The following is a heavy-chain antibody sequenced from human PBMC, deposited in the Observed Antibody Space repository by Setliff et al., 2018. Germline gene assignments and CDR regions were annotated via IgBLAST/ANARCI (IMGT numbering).Heavy chain of an antibody. D-gene: IGHD1-1*01. V-gene: IGHV4-39*07. CDR2: IYYTGST. CDR3: ARDMGQPYYFES. J-gene: IGHJ4*02. CDR1: GGSISSSSHY. Sequence: SETLSLTCTVSGGSISSSSHYWGRIRQPPGKGLEWIGSIYYTGSTYYNPSLKSRVTMSVDTSKRQFSLKLGSATAADTAVYYCARDMGQPYYFESWGLGTLVTVSS.